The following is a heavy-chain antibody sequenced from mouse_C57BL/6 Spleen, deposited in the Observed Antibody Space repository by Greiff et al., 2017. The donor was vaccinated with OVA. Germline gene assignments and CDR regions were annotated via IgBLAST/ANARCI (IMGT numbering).Heavy chain of an antibody. CDR2: IWSGGST. D-gene: IGHD1-1*01. V-gene: IGHV2-2*01. CDR3: ARNAAVVATGAMDY. CDR1: GFSLTSYG. J-gene: IGHJ4*01. Sequence: VHLVESGPGLVQPSQSLSITCTVSGFSLTSYGVHWVRQSPGKGLEWLGVIWSGGSTDYNAAFISRLSISKDNSKSQVFFKMNSLQADDTAIYYCARNAAVVATGAMDYWGQGTSVTVSS.